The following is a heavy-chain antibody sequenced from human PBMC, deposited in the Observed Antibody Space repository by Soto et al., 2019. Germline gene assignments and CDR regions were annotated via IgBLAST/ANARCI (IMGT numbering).Heavy chain of an antibody. CDR2: ISGSGTGI. D-gene: IGHD2-15*01. CDR3: ARAYSDAFDI. V-gene: IGHV3-11*01. CDR1: GFTFRDYS. Sequence: GSLRPSFAASGFTFRDYSMTWTRQAPGGGLEWVSYISGSGTGIHYADSVKGRSTIPRDNAKSSRYLQMSSMRAEDTAVYYCARAYSDAFDIWGRGTLVTVS. J-gene: IGHJ3*02.